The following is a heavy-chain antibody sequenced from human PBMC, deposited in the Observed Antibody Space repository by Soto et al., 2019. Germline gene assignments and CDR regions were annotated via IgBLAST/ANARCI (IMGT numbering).Heavy chain of an antibody. D-gene: IGHD7-27*01. J-gene: IGHJ4*02. CDR1: GYTFSSYA. CDR2: INAGYGNT. CDR3: ARDTGEGTFDF. Sequence: QVHLVQSGAEVRKPGASVKVSCKASGYTFSSYAMHWVRQAPGQRLEWMGWINAGYGNTKSSQKFQDRVTISRDTSASTAYMELTSRRSEDTAVYYCARDTGEGTFDFWGQGTLVTVSS. V-gene: IGHV1-3*01.